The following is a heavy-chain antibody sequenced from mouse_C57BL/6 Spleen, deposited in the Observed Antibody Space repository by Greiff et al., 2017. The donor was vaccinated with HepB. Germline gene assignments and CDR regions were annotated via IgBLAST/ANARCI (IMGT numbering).Heavy chain of an antibody. CDR3: ARRDDYDGDY. CDR1: GYTFTDYY. V-gene: IGHV1-26*01. J-gene: IGHJ2*01. D-gene: IGHD2-4*01. Sequence: EVQLQQSGPELVKPGASVKISCKASGYTFTDYYMNWVKQSHGKSLEWIGDINPNNGGTSYNQKFKGKATLTVDKSSSTAYMELRSLTSEDSAVYYCARRDDYDGDYWGQGTTLTVSS. CDR2: INPNNGGT.